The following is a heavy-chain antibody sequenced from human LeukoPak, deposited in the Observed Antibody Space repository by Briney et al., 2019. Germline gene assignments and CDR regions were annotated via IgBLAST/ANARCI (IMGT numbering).Heavy chain of an antibody. Sequence: ASVKVSCKASGYTFTSYDINWVRQATGQGLEWMGWMNPNSGNTGYAQKFQGRVTITADESTSTAYMELSSLRSEDTAVYYCARAVITFGGVTSLDYWGQGTLVTVSS. CDR2: MNPNSGNT. CDR3: ARAVITFGGVTSLDY. D-gene: IGHD3-16*01. V-gene: IGHV1-8*01. J-gene: IGHJ4*02. CDR1: GYTFTSYD.